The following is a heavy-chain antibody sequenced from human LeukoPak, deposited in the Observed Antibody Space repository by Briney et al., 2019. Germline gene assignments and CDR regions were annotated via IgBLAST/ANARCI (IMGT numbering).Heavy chain of an antibody. CDR2: ISGSGGST. CDR1: GFTFSSYA. J-gene: IGHJ4*02. CDR3: AKVLGYCSSTSCYGGFDY. D-gene: IGHD2-2*01. Sequence: RGSLRLSCAASGFTFSSYAMSWVRQAPGKGLVWVSAISGSGGSTYYADSVKGRFTISRDNSKNTLYLQMNSLRAEDTAVYYCAKVLGYCSSTSCYGGFDYWGQGTLVTVSS. V-gene: IGHV3-23*01.